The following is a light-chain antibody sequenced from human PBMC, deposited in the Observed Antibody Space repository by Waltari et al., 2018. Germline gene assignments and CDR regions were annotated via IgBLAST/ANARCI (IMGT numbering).Light chain of an antibody. CDR3: QQYGSSPT. CDR1: QSVSSSN. Sequence: IVLTQSSVTLSLSPGETATLSCRPSQSVSSSNLAWYHQRPGQAPRLLIYGASSRATGIPDRFSGSGSGTDFTLTSSGLEPEDFAVYYCQQYGSSPTFGGGTKVEIK. V-gene: IGKV3-20*01. CDR2: GAS. J-gene: IGKJ4*01.